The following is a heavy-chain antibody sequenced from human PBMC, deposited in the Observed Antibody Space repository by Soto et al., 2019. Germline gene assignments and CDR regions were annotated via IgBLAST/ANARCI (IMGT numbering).Heavy chain of an antibody. CDR3: ARDSGDTDYYFDY. D-gene: IGHD3-10*01. Sequence: ASVKVSCNASGGTFSSYAISWVRQAPGQGLEWMGIFNPSGGSSSFIQKFHGRVTMTRDTSTSTVYMELSSLRSEDTAVYYCARDSGDTDYYFDYWGQGTLVTVSS. J-gene: IGHJ4*02. CDR2: FNPSGGSS. CDR1: GGTFSSYA. V-gene: IGHV1-46*03.